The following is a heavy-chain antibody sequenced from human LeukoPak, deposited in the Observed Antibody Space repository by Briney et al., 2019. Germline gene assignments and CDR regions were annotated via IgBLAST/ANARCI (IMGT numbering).Heavy chain of an antibody. D-gene: IGHD5-18*01. CDR1: GFTFSSYG. V-gene: IGHV3-33*08. CDR3: ARGTDTAMVTGGYNWFDP. J-gene: IGHJ5*02. CDR2: IWYDGSNK. Sequence: GGSLRLSCAASGFTFSSYGMHWVRQAPGKGLEWVAVIWYDGSNKYYADSVKGRFTISRDNSKNTLYLQMNSLRAEDTAVYYCARGTDTAMVTGGYNWFDPWGQGTLVTVSS.